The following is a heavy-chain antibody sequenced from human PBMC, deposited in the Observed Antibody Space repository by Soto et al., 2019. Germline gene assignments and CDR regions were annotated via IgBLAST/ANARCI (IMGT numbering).Heavy chain of an antibody. J-gene: IGHJ6*02. Sequence: EVQLVESGGGLVQPGGSLRLSCAASGFTFSSYAMHWVRQAPGKGLEYVSAITSNGGHTDYASSVKGRFTISRDNSKNTLYLQMGSLRVEAMAVYYCARRIPFGYGMDVWGQGTTVTVSS. V-gene: IGHV3-64*01. CDR3: ARRIPFGYGMDV. CDR2: ITSNGGHT. CDR1: GFTFSSYA. D-gene: IGHD2-21*01.